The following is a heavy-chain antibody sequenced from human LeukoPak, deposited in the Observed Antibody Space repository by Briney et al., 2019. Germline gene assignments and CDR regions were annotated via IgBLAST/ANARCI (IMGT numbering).Heavy chain of an antibody. CDR1: GFTVSSNY. D-gene: IGHD2-8*01. Sequence: PGGSLSLSCAASGFTVSSNYTSWVRQSPGKGLEWVSVIYSGGNTYYADSVKGRFTVSRDNSKNTWYLQMNSLRAEDTAVYYCTRFRYMVYYSDYWGQGALVTVSS. V-gene: IGHV3-53*01. CDR2: IYSGGNT. J-gene: IGHJ4*02. CDR3: TRFRYMVYYSDY.